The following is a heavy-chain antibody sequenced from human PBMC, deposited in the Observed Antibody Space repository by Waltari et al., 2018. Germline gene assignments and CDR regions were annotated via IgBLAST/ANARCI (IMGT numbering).Heavy chain of an antibody. CDR1: GGSFRGYS. Sequence: QVQLQQWGAGLLKPSETLSLTCAVYGGSFRGYSWSWIRQPPGKGLEWIGEINHSGSTNYNPSLKSRVTISVDTSKNQFSLKLSSVTAADTAVYYCARGPPPVLLGGYGAPFDYWGQGTLVTVSS. CDR3: ARGPPPVLLGGYGAPFDY. V-gene: IGHV4-34*01. CDR2: INHSGST. J-gene: IGHJ4*02. D-gene: IGHD4-17*01.